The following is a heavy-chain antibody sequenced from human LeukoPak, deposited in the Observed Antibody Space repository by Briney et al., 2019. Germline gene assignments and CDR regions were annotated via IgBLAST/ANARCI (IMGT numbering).Heavy chain of an antibody. CDR2: IYYSGST. CDR1: GGSISSYY. J-gene: IGHJ3*02. D-gene: IGHD6-13*01. V-gene: IGHV4-59*01. CDR3: ARSETDTGIAAAGTESAFDI. Sequence: SETLSLTCTVSGGSISSYYWSWIRQPPGKGLEWIGYIYYSGSTNYNPSLKSRVTISVDTSKNQFSLKLSSVTAADTAVYYCARSETDTGIAAAGTESAFDIWGQGTMVTVSS.